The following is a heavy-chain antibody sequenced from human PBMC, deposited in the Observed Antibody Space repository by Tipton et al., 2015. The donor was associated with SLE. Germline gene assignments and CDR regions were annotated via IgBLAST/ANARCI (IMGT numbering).Heavy chain of an antibody. CDR1: GGSFSGYY. CDR2: INHSGST. J-gene: IGHJ4*02. Sequence: TLSFTCAVYGGSFSGYYWSWIRQPPGKGLEWIGEINHSGSTNYNPSLKSRVTISVDTSKNQFSLKLSSVTAADTAVYYCARGLFPWELFYWGQGTLVTVSS. V-gene: IGHV4-34*01. CDR3: ARGLFPWELFY. D-gene: IGHD1-26*01.